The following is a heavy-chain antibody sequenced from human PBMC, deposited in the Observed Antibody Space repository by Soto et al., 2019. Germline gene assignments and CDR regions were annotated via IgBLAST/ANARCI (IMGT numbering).Heavy chain of an antibody. V-gene: IGHV1-69*02. D-gene: IGHD2-15*01. CDR1: GGTFSSYT. CDR2: IIPILGIA. Sequence: ASVKVSCKASGGTFSSYTISWVRQAPGQGLEWMGRIIPILGIANYAQKFQGRVTITADKSTSTAYMELSSLRSEDTAVYYCARAYRYCSGGSCSRWFDPWGQGTLVTVS. J-gene: IGHJ5*02. CDR3: ARAYRYCSGGSCSRWFDP.